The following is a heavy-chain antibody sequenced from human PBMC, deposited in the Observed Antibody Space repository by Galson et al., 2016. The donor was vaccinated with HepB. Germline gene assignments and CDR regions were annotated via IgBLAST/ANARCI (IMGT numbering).Heavy chain of an antibody. J-gene: IGHJ4*02. D-gene: IGHD2-2*02. CDR1: GFTFRSYE. CDR3: AREGSSTNWYSPGHADY. CDR2: ISSTGSTI. V-gene: IGHV3-48*03. Sequence: LRLSCAASGFTFRSYEMNWVRQAPGKGLEWVSYISSTGSTIYYADSVKGRFTISRDNAKNSLYLQMNSLGVEDTALYYGAREGSSTNWYSPGHADYWGQGTLVTVSS.